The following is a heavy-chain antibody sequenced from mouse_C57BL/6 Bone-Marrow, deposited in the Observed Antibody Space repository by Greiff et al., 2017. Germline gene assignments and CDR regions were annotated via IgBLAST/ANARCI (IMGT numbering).Heavy chain of an antibody. J-gene: IGHJ3*01. D-gene: IGHD4-1*01. CDR3: ARYRTGFAY. CDR2: IRNKANGYTT. CDR1: GFTFTDYY. V-gene: IGHV7-3*01. Sequence: EVKLQESGGGLVQPGGSLSLSCAASGFTFTDYYMSWVRQPPGKALEWLGFIRNKANGYTTEYSASVKGRFTISRDNSQSILYLQMNALRAEDRATYYCARYRTGFAYWGQGTLVTVSA.